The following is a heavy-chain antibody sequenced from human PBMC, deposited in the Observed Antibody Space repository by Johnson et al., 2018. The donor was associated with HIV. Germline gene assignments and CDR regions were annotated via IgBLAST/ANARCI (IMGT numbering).Heavy chain of an antibody. J-gene: IGHJ3*02. CDR3: VRDLYSYEDAFDI. CDR2: INSDGSST. Sequence: VQLVESGGGLVQPGGSLRLSCAASGFTFTSYWIHWVRQAPGKGLVWVSRINSDGSSTSYADSVKGRFTISRDNSKNTLYLQMNSLRAEDTAVYYCVRDLYSYEDAFDIWGQGTMVTVSS. D-gene: IGHD5-18*01. CDR1: GFTFTSYW. V-gene: IGHV3-74*01.